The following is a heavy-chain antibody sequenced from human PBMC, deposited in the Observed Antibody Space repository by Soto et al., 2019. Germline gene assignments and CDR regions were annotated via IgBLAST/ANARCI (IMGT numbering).Heavy chain of an antibody. J-gene: IGHJ1*01. V-gene: IGHV3-9*01. CDR2: ISWNSGII. D-gene: IGHD6-13*01. CDR1: GFTFDDYA. CDR3: AKDAAGTLHAGYFQH. Sequence: EVQLVESGGGLVQPGRSLRLSCAASGFTFDDYAMHWVRQAPGKGLEWVSGISWNSGIIGYADSVKGRFTISRDNAKNSLYLQMNSLRAEDTALYYCAKDAAGTLHAGYFQHWGQGTLVTVSS.